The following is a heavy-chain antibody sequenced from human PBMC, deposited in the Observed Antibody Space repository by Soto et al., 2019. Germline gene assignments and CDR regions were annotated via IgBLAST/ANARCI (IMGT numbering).Heavy chain of an antibody. CDR1: SGSISSYY. D-gene: IGHD2-21*01. CDR3: ARTPFYYCGTGTHLYYFDF. V-gene: IGHV4-59*01. CDR2: VYYSGTT. J-gene: IGHJ4*02. Sequence: QVQLQESGPRLRKPSETLSLTCTVASGSISSYYWSWLRQPPGKGLEWIGYVYYSGTTNYNSSLQSRVTISIDPSKHQLSLTLNSVTAADTAVYSCARTPFYYCGTGTHLYYFDFWDKGAMITVSS.